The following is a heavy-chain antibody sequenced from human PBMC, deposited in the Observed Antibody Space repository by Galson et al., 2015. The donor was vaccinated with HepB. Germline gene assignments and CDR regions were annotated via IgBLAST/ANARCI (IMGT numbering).Heavy chain of an antibody. V-gene: IGHV3-23*01. D-gene: IGHD3-22*01. CDR3: ARAFDYDSF. CDR2: ISGSGGST. CDR1: GFTFSTYA. J-gene: IGHJ3*01. Sequence: SLRLSCAASGFTFSTYAMSWVRQAPGKGLEWVSGISGSGGSTYYADSVKGRFTISRDNAKNTLYLQMNSLRAEDTAVYYCARAFDYDSFWGQGTMVTVSS.